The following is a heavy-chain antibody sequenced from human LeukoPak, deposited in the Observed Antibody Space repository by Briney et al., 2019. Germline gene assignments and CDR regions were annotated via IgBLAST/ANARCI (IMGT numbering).Heavy chain of an antibody. CDR2: IWFDGSNK. CDR1: GFTFNSYG. D-gene: IGHD4-17*01. Sequence: GGSLRLSCAASGFTFNSYGMHWVRQAPGKGLEWLTFIWFDGSNKYYADSVKGRFTISRDNSKNTLYLQMNSLRAEDTAVYYCAKNHGDYDGGYWGQGTLVTVSS. CDR3: AKNHGDYDGGY. J-gene: IGHJ4*02. V-gene: IGHV3-30*02.